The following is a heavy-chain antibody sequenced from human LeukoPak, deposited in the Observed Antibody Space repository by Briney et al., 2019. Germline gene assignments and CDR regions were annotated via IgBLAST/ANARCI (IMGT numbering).Heavy chain of an antibody. J-gene: IGHJ4*02. D-gene: IGHD2-15*01. CDR2: IWYDGSNK. Sequence: PGGSLRLSCAASGFTFSSYGMHWVRQAPGKGLEWVAVIWYDGSNKYYADPVKGRFTISRDNSKNTLYLQMNSLRAEDTAVYYCAKDRYCSGGSCYYFDYWGQGTLVTVSS. V-gene: IGHV3-33*06. CDR3: AKDRYCSGGSCYYFDY. CDR1: GFTFSSYG.